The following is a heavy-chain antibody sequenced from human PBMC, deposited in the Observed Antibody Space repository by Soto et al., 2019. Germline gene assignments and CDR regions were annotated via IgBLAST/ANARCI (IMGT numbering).Heavy chain of an antibody. CDR3: ARAVAARYYYYYGMDV. CDR1: GFTFSSYA. CDR2: ISYDGSNK. V-gene: IGHV3-30-3*01. J-gene: IGHJ6*02. D-gene: IGHD2-15*01. Sequence: QVQLVESGGGVVQPGRSLRLSCAASGFTFSSYAMHWVRQAPGKGLEWVAVISYDGSNKYYADSVKGRFTISRDNSKNTLYLQVNSLRAEDTAVYYCARAVAARYYYYYGMDVWGQGTTVTVSS.